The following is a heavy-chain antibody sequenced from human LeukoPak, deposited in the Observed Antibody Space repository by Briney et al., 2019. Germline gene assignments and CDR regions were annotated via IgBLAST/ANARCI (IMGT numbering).Heavy chain of an antibody. CDR2: ISISGDRT. Sequence: GGSLRLSCEASGFTFSNHAMTWVRQAPGKGLEWVSAISISGDRTHYADSAKGRFTISRDNSKNTLHLQMNSLRADDTAVYYCANEIRPNDYWGQGTLVTVSS. D-gene: IGHD6-6*01. J-gene: IGHJ4*02. V-gene: IGHV3-23*01. CDR3: ANEIRPNDY. CDR1: GFTFSNHA.